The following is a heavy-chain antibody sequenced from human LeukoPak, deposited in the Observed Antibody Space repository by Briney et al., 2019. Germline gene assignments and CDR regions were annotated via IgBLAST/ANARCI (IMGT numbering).Heavy chain of an antibody. V-gene: IGHV4-30-2*01. CDR1: GGSISSGGYY. Sequence: SQTLSLTCTVSGGSISSGGYYWSWIRQPPGKGLEWIGYIYHSGSTYYNPSLKSRVTISVDRSKNQFSLKLSSVTAADTAVYYCARHADYSSSSDYWGQGTLVTVSS. D-gene: IGHD6-6*01. J-gene: IGHJ4*02. CDR3: ARHADYSSSSDY. CDR2: IYHSGST.